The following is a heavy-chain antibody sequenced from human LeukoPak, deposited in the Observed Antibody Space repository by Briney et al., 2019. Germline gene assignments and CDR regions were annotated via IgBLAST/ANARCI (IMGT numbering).Heavy chain of an antibody. CDR3: ARIYGGNPKYFDY. CDR1: GYTFTGYY. D-gene: IGHD4-23*01. V-gene: IGHV1-2*06. CDR2: INPNSGGT. J-gene: IGHJ4*02. Sequence: GASVKVSCKASGYTFTGYYMHWVRQAPGQGLEWMGRINPNSGGTNYAQKFQGRVTMTRDTSISTAYMELSGLRSDDTAVYYCARIYGGNPKYFDYWGQGTLVTVSS.